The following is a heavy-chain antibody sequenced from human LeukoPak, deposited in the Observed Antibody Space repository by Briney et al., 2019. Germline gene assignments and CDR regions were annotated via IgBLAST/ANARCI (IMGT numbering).Heavy chain of an antibody. J-gene: IGHJ4*02. V-gene: IGHV1-69*13. D-gene: IGHD6-13*01. CDR1: GGTFSSYA. Sequence: VASVTVSFKASGGTFSSYAISWVRQAPGQGLEWMGGIIPIFGTANYAQKFQGRVTITADESTSTAYMELSSLRSEDTAVYYCASSYSSSWYRPLDYWGQGTLVTVSS. CDR2: IIPIFGTA. CDR3: ASSYSSSWYRPLDY.